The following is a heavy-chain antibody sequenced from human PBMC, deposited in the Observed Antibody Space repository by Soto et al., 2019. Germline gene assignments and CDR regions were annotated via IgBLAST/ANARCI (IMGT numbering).Heavy chain of an antibody. J-gene: IGHJ5*02. CDR3: ASARHIGP. D-gene: IGHD2-21*01. CDR1: GFTFGNYW. V-gene: IGHV3-7*01. Sequence: GGSLRLSCAASGFTFGNYWMSWVRQAPGKGPEWVANIKQDGSERNYVDSVKGRFTISRDNVENSLYLQMNSLRVEDTGVYYCASARHIGPWGQGTLVTVSS. CDR2: IKQDGSER.